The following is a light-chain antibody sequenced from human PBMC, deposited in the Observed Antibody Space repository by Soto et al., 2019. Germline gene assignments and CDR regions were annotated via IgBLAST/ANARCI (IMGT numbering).Light chain of an antibody. V-gene: IGKV3-11*01. CDR3: QQRTNWLMYT. CDR1: QSVNSY. J-gene: IGKJ2*01. Sequence: EFVLTQSPATLSLSPGERATLSCRASQSVNSYLAWYQQKPDQAPRLLIYDASNRATGVPARFSGSGSGTDFTLTISSLEPEDCAVYYCQQRTNWLMYTFGQGTKLEIK. CDR2: DAS.